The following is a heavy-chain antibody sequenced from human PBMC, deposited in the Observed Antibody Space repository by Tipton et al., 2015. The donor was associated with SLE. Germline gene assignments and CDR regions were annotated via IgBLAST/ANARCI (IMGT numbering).Heavy chain of an antibody. V-gene: IGHV4-59*08. CDR3: ARRLGSSGFDY. J-gene: IGHJ4*02. CDR1: GGSISSYY. D-gene: IGHD3-22*01. Sequence: TLSLTCTVSGGSISSYYWSWIRQPPGKGLEWIGYICYSGSTNYNPSLKSRVTISVDTSKNQFSLKLSSVTAADTAVYYCARRLGSSGFDYWGQGTLVTVSS. CDR2: ICYSGST.